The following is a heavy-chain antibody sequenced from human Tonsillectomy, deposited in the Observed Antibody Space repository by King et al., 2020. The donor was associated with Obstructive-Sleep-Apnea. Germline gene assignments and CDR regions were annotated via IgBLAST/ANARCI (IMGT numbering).Heavy chain of an antibody. J-gene: IGHJ5*02. Sequence: QLVQSGAEVKKPGASVRVSCKASGYSFTSYAIHWVRQAPGQRLEWMGWINPGNGNRKYSRKFQGRVTFTRDTSASTAYMDLSSLRSEDTAVYYCAVVGVGATENGFDPWGQGTLVTVSS. V-gene: IGHV1-3*01. CDR3: AVVGVGATENGFDP. D-gene: IGHD2-15*01. CDR1: GYSFTSYA. CDR2: INPGNGNR.